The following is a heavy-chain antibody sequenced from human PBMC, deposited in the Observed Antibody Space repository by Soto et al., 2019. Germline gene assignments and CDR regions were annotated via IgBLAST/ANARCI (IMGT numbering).Heavy chain of an antibody. Sequence: SETLSLTCAVSGGSISSGGYSCNWIRQPPGKGLEWIGYIYHSGSTNYNPSLKSRVTISVDKSKNQFSLNLSSVTAADTAVYYCARDQNGSGNYYTRYFDYWGQGTLVTVSS. CDR3: ARDQNGSGNYYTRYFDY. D-gene: IGHD3-10*01. V-gene: IGHV4-30-2*01. CDR1: GGSISSGGYS. CDR2: IYHSGST. J-gene: IGHJ4*02.